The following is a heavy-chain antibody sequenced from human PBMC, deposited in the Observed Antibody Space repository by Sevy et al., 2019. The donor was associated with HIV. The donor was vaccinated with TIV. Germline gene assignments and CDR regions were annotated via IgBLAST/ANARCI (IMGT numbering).Heavy chain of an antibody. CDR1: GFTVSSNY. J-gene: IGHJ6*02. D-gene: IGHD2-2*01. Sequence: GGSLRLSCAASGFTVSSNYMTWVRQAPGKGLEWVSVIYSGGNTYYADSVKGRFTISRDNSKNTLYLQMNSLRAEDTAVYYCARDRRGYCSSTSCYPCGMDVWGQGTTVTVSS. CDR2: IYSGGNT. V-gene: IGHV3-53*01. CDR3: ARDRRGYCSSTSCYPCGMDV.